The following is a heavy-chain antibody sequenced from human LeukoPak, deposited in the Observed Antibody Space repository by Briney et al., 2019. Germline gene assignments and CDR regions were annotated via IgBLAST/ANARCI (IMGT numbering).Heavy chain of an antibody. D-gene: IGHD2-15*01. V-gene: IGHV3-30*18. J-gene: IGHJ6*02. CDR3: AKDLYLQYCRGSACYLNYYNMDV. Sequence: GGSLRLSCAASGFTFSSYGMHWVRQAPGKGLEWVAVISCDGSNKYYADSVKGRFTISRDNSKNTLYPQMNGLRAEDTAVYYCAKDLYLQYCRGSACYLNYYNMDVWGQGTTVAVSS. CDR2: ISCDGSNK. CDR1: GFTFSSYG.